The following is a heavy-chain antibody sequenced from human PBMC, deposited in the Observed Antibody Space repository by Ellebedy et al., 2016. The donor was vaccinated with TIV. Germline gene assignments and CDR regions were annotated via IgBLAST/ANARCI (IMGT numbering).Heavy chain of an antibody. J-gene: IGHJ4*02. CDR2: ISGSGGRT. Sequence: GESLKISCAASGFTFSSYAMSWVRQAPGKGLEWVSAISGSGGRTYYADSVKGRFTISRDNSKNTLYLQMDSLRAEDTAVYYCAKALSSTSGQFDYWGQGTLVTVSS. CDR3: AKALSSTSGQFDY. CDR1: GFTFSSYA. D-gene: IGHD2-2*01. V-gene: IGHV3-23*01.